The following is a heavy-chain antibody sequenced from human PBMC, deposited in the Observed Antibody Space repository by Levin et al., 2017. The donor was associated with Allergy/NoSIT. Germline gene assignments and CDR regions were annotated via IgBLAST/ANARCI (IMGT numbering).Heavy chain of an antibody. Sequence: SCAASGFTFSSYAMSWVRQAPGKGLEWVSAISGSGGSTYYADSVKGRFTISRDNSKNTLYLQMNSLRAEDTAVYYCAKFAVILYYFDYWGQGTLVTVSS. CDR2: ISGSGGST. J-gene: IGHJ4*02. V-gene: IGHV3-23*01. D-gene: IGHD3-16*02. CDR3: AKFAVILYYFDY. CDR1: GFTFSSYA.